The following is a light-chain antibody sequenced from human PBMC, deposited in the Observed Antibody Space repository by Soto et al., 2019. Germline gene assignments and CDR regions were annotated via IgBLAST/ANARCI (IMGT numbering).Light chain of an antibody. CDR3: QQFGSSIPHT. J-gene: IGKJ2*01. CDR2: GAS. V-gene: IGKV3-20*01. Sequence: EIVMTQSPGTLSLSPGERATISCRASQVIGSRYLAWYHQKSGQAPRLLIYGASSRAPGIPDRFSGSGSGTDFTLTSSRLEPEDFGVYYCQQFGSSIPHTFGQGTKLEIK. CDR1: QVIGSRY.